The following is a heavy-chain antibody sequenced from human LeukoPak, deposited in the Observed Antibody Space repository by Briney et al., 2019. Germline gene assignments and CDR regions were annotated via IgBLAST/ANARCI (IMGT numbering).Heavy chain of an antibody. CDR1: GFTFSSYV. J-gene: IGHJ4*01. CDR2: IGSSSSYI. V-gene: IGHV3-21*01. Sequence: GGSLRLSCAASGFTFSSYVMNWVRQAPGRGLEWVSSIGSSSSYIYYADSMKGRFTISRDNAKKSLYLQMNSLRAEDTAVYYCARVLAYYDFWSGCSGYWGQGTLVTVSS. CDR3: ARVLAYYDFWSGCSGY. D-gene: IGHD3-3*01.